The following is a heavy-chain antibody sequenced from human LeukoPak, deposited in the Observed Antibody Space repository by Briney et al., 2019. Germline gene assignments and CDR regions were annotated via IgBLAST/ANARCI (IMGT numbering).Heavy chain of an antibody. V-gene: IGHV3-23*01. Sequence: GGSLRLSCAASGFTFSSYAMSWVRQAPGKGLEWVSLLSGRGRHTNYADSVKGRFTISTDNSKNTLILQMNSLRADDTAVYYCAKSIMGTAGLLDNWGQGTQVTVSS. D-gene: IGHD5-18*01. CDR3: AKSIMGTAGLLDN. J-gene: IGHJ4*02. CDR2: LSGRGRHT. CDR1: GFTFSSYA.